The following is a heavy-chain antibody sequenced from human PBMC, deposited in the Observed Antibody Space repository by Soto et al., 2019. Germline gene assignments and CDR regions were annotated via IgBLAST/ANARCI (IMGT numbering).Heavy chain of an antibody. CDR3: AKDRITIFGVVQMYV. CDR1: VFTCSSYA. Sequence: PWWSLRLSCGASVFTCSSYAMSWWRQAPGKGLEWVSAISGSGGSTYYADSVKGRFTISRDNSKNTLYLQMNSLRAEDTAVYYRAKDRITIFGVVQMYVWGQGTTVTVSS. V-gene: IGHV3-23*01. J-gene: IGHJ6*02. D-gene: IGHD3-3*01. CDR2: ISGSGGST.